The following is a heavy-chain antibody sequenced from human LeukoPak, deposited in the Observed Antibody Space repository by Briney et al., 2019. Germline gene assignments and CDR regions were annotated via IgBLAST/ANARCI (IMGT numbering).Heavy chain of an antibody. D-gene: IGHD3-22*01. CDR2: IIPIFGTA. Sequence: SVKVSCKASGGTFSSYAISWVRQAPGQGLERVGGIIPIFGTANYAQKFQGRVTITTDESTSTAYMELSSLRSEDTAVYYCATWDSSGYQPGWFDPWGQGTLVTVPS. V-gene: IGHV1-69*05. J-gene: IGHJ5*02. CDR1: GGTFSSYA. CDR3: ATWDSSGYQPGWFDP.